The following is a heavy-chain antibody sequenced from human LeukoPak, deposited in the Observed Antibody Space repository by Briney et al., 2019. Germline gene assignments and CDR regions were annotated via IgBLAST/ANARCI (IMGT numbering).Heavy chain of an antibody. CDR1: GGSFSSYA. D-gene: IGHD2-15*01. CDR2: VIPIFGTA. Sequence: ASVTVSCKASGGSFSSYAISWVRQPPAQGLEGMGRVIPIFGTANYAQKLQGRVTITTDESTSQASMELSSLTSEDTAVYYCASLNSVVRSPEYYYYMDVWGKGTTVTVSS. J-gene: IGHJ6*03. CDR3: ASLNSVVRSPEYYYYMDV. V-gene: IGHV1-69*05.